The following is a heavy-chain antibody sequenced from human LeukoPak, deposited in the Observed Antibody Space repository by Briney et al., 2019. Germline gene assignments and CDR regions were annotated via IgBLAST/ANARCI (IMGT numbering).Heavy chain of an antibody. J-gene: IGHJ6*02. Sequence: GGSLRLSCAASGFTFSSYAMSWVRQAPGQGLEWVASINHNGNVNYYVDSVKGRFTISRDNAKNSLYLQMSNLRAEDTAVYFCARGGGLDVWGQGATVTVSS. V-gene: IGHV3-7*03. D-gene: IGHD3-16*01. CDR1: GFTFSSYA. CDR3: ARGGGLDV. CDR2: INHNGNVN.